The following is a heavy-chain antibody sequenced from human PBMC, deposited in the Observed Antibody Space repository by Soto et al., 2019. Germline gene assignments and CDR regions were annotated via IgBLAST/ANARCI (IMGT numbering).Heavy chain of an antibody. CDR2: IIPIFGTA. CDR1: GGTFSSYA. V-gene: IGHV1-69*13. Sequence: SVKVSCKASGGTFSSYAISWVRQAPGQGLEWMGGIIPIFGTANYAQKFQGRVTITADESTSTAYMELSSLRSEDTAVYYCARGGMITFGGVIVIGPYYGMDVWGQGTTVTVSS. D-gene: IGHD3-16*02. J-gene: IGHJ6*02. CDR3: ARGGMITFGGVIVIGPYYGMDV.